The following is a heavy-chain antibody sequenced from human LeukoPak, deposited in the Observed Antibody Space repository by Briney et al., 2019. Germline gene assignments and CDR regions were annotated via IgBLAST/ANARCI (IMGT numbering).Heavy chain of an antibody. Sequence: GASVKVSCKASGYTSPSYGISWVRQAPGQGLEWMGWIGVNNVNTNYAQKFQGRVTMTTDTSTSTAYMELRSLRSDDTAVYYCARQCSSTSCYGGAFDIWGPGTMVTVSS. CDR1: GYTSPSYG. J-gene: IGHJ3*02. V-gene: IGHV1-18*01. CDR3: ARQCSSTSCYGGAFDI. CDR2: IGVNNVNT. D-gene: IGHD2-2*01.